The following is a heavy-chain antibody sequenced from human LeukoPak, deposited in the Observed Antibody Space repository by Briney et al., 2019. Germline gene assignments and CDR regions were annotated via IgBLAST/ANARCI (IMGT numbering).Heavy chain of an antibody. CDR1: GFTVSSNY. J-gene: IGHJ6*02. V-gene: IGHV3-53*01. CDR3: ARDQGYYYYGMDV. Sequence: PGGSLRLSCAASGFTVSSNYMSWVRQAPGKGLEWVSVIYSDGSTYYADSVKGRFTISRDNSKNTLYLQMNSLRAEDTAVYYCARDQGYYYYGMDVWGQGTTVTVSS. CDR2: IYSDGST.